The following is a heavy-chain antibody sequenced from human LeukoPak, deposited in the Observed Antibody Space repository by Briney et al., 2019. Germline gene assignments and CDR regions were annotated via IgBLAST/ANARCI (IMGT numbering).Heavy chain of an antibody. V-gene: IGHV1-8*02. CDR1: GYTFTSYD. J-gene: IGHJ5*02. D-gene: IGHD4-11*01. CDR2: MNPNSGNT. CDR3: ARGAMTTGPNWFDP. Sequence: ASVKVSCKASGYTFTSYDINWARQATGQGLEWMGWMNPNSGNTGYAQKFQGRVTMTRNTSISTAYMELSSLRSEDTAVYYCARGAMTTGPNWFDPWGQGTLVTVSS.